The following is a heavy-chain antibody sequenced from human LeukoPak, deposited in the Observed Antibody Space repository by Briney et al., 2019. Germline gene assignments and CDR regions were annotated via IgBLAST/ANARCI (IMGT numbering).Heavy chain of an antibody. J-gene: IGHJ5*02. Sequence: PSETLSLTCDVSGDSISSHPWSWIRQPPGKGLEWLGNIYFSGTTDYNSSLKSRLTISVDTFKNQLSLNLQSVTAADTATYYCARHRSDTGGKKGVNWFDPWGQGTLVTVSS. D-gene: IGHD4-23*01. CDR2: IYFSGTT. CDR1: GDSISSHP. CDR3: ARHRSDTGGKKGVNWFDP. V-gene: IGHV4-59*11.